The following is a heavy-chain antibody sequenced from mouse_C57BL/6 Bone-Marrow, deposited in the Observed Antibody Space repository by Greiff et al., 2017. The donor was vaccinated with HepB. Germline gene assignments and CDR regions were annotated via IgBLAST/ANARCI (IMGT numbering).Heavy chain of an antibody. CDR1: GFTFSSYA. CDR3: AREGITTVVALYYFDY. CDR2: ISDGGSYT. V-gene: IGHV5-4*01. J-gene: IGHJ2*01. D-gene: IGHD1-1*01. Sequence: EVQGVESGGGLVKPGGSLKLSCAASGFTFSSYAMSWVRQTPEKRLEWVATISDGGSYTYYPNNVKGRFTISRDNAKNNLYLQMSHLKSEDTAMYYCAREGITTVVALYYFDYWGQGTTLTVSS.